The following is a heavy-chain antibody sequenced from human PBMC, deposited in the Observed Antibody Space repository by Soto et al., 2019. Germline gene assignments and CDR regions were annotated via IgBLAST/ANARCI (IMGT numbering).Heavy chain of an antibody. D-gene: IGHD1-26*01. V-gene: IGHV3-21*01. CDR3: AGTYSGSYA. J-gene: IGHJ5*02. CDR2: ISSRSSYI. CDR1: GFTFSNYY. Sequence: PGGSLRLSCAGSGFTFSNYYMNWVRQAPGKGLEWVSSISSRSSYIYYADTVKGRFTISRDNAKNSLYLQMNSLRAEDTAVYYCAGTYSGSYAWGQGTLVTVSS.